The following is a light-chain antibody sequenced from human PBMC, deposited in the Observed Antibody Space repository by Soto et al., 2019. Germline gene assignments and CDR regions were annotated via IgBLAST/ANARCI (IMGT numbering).Light chain of an antibody. J-gene: IGKJ1*01. CDR1: QSVSSSY. CDR3: QQYNNWPRT. CDR2: GAS. V-gene: IGKV3-15*01. Sequence: ESVLTQSPGTLSLSPGERGTLSCRASQSVSSSYLAWYQQKPGQAPRLLIYGASTRATGIPARFSGSGSGTEFTLTISSLQSEDFAVYYCQQYNNWPRTFGQGTKVDIK.